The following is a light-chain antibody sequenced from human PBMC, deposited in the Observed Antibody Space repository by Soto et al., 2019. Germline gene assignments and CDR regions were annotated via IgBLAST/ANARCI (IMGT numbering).Light chain of an antibody. CDR1: SGSLS. J-gene: IGLJ1*01. CDR3: ALRDVSLSGLYV. Sequence: QSVLTQPPSASGTPGQRVTISCSASSGSLSVDWYQHLPGTSPKLLIYSNYQRPSGVPDRFSGSKSGTSASLVISGLQSEDVADYYCALRDVSLSGLYVFGTGTQVTVL. CDR2: SNY. V-gene: IGLV1-44*01.